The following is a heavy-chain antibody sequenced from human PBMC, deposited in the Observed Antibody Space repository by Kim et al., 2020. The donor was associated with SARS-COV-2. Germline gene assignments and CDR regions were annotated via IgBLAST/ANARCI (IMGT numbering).Heavy chain of an antibody. CDR2: INHSGST. J-gene: IGHJ4*02. Sequence: SETLSLTCAVYGGSFSGYYWSWIRQPPGKGLEWIGEINHSGSTNYNPSLKSRVTISVDTSKNQFSLKLSSVTAADTAVYYCARSLALPNGKYYFDYWGQGTLVTVSS. CDR3: ARSLALPNGKYYFDY. V-gene: IGHV4-34*01. CDR1: GGSFSGYY. D-gene: IGHD1-26*01.